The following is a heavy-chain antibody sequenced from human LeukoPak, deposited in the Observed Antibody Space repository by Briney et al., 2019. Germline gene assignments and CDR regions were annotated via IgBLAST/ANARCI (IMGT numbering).Heavy chain of an antibody. CDR1: GFTFGDYV. CDR3: TRRYNYDSSGYYYVRDAFDI. D-gene: IGHD3-22*01. J-gene: IGHJ3*02. V-gene: IGHV3-49*04. CDR2: IRSKAYGGTT. Sequence: GGSLRLSCTASGFTFGDYVMSWVRQAPGKGLEWVGFIRSKAYGGTTKNAASVKGRFTISRDDSRSIAYLQMNSLKTEDTTVYYCTRRYNYDSSGYYYVRDAFDIWGQGTMVTVSS.